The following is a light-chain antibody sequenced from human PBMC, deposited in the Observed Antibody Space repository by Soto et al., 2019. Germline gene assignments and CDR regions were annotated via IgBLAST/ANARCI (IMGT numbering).Light chain of an antibody. Sequence: QSVLTQPPSVSGAPGQRVTISCTGSSSNIGAGYDVHWYQQLPGTAPKLMIYDVSKRPSGVPDRFSGSKSGNTASLTISGLQAEDEADYYCCSYAGSYTVFGGGTKLTVL. J-gene: IGLJ3*02. CDR1: SSNIGAGYD. V-gene: IGLV1-40*01. CDR2: DVS. CDR3: CSYAGSYTV.